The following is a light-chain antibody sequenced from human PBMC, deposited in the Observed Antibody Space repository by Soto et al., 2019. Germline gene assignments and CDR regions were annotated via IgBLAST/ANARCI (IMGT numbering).Light chain of an antibody. CDR2: ENN. V-gene: IGLV1-51*02. CDR3: GTWDSSLTTYV. Sequence: QSVLTQPPSVSAAPGQKVTISCSGSSSDIGRNYVSWHQHLPGTAPKLLIYENNKRPSGIPDRLSGSKSGSSATLGITGLQTGDEADYYCGTWDSSLTTYVFGPGTKVTVL. J-gene: IGLJ1*01. CDR1: SSDIGRNY.